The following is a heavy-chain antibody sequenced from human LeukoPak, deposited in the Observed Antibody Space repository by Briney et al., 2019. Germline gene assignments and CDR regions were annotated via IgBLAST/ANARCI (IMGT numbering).Heavy chain of an antibody. V-gene: IGHV4-31*09. CDR2: IYYSGST. D-gene: IGHD3-22*01. CDR1: GGSISSGGYY. J-gene: IGHJ4*02. Sequence: PSETLSLTCTVSGGSISSGGYYWSWIRQHPGKGLEWIGYIYYSGSTYYNPSLKSRVTISVDKSKNQFSLKLSPVTAADTAVYYCAKRPGGGSYYYDDSGYSFDYWGQGTLVTVSS. CDR3: AKRPGGGSYYYDDSGYSFDY.